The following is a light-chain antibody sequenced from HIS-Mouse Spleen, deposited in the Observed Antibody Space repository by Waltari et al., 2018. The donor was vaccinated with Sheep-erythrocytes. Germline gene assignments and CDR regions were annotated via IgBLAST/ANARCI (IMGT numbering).Light chain of an antibody. J-gene: IGLJ3*02. V-gene: IGLV2-23*01. CDR3: CSYAGSSTPWV. CDR1: SSDVGSYNL. CDR2: EGS. Sequence: QSALTQPASVSGSPGQSITISCTGTSSDVGSYNLVSWYQQHPGKAPKLKIYEGSKRPSGVSNRFCGSKSGNTASLTISGLQAEDEADYYCCSYAGSSTPWVFGGGTKLTVL.